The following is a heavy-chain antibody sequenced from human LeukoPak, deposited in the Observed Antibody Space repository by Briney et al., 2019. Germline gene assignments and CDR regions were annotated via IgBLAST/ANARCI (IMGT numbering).Heavy chain of an antibody. J-gene: IGHJ4*02. D-gene: IGHD3-10*01. CDR2: ISGSGGST. CDR1: GFTFSSYA. V-gene: IGHV3-23*01. CDR3: AKAMGYGSGSPNFDY. Sequence: PGGSLRLSCAASGFTFSSYAMSWVRQAPGKGLEWVSAISGSGGSTYYADSVKGRFTISRDNSKNTLNLQMNSLRAEDTAVYYCAKAMGYGSGSPNFDYWGQGTLVTVSS.